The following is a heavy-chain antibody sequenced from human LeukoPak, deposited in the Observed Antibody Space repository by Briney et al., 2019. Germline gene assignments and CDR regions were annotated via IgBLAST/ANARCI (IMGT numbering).Heavy chain of an antibody. V-gene: IGHV4-31*03. CDR1: GGSISSGGYY. CDR3: ARILYSGFDAFDI. D-gene: IGHD1-26*01. J-gene: IGHJ3*02. CDR2: IYYSGST. Sequence: SQTLSLTCTVSGGSISSGGYYWSWIRQHPGKGLEWIGYIYYSGSTCYNPSLKSRVTISVDTSKNQFSLKLSSVTAADTAVYYCARILYSGFDAFDIWGQGTMVTVSS.